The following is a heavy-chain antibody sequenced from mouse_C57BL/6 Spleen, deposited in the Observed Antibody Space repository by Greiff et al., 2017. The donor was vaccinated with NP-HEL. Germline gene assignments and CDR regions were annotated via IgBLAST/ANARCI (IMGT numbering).Heavy chain of an antibody. J-gene: IGHJ1*03. D-gene: IGHD2-2*01. CDR2: IDPANGNT. V-gene: IGHV14-3*01. Sequence: EVQVVESVAELVRPGASVKLSCTASGFNIKNTYMHWVKQRPEQGLEWIGRIDPANGNTKYAPKFQGKATITADTSSNTAYLQLSSLTSEDTAIYYCARSRFYYGYDGWYFDVWGTGTTVTVSS. CDR1: GFNIKNTY. CDR3: ARSRFYYGYDGWYFDV.